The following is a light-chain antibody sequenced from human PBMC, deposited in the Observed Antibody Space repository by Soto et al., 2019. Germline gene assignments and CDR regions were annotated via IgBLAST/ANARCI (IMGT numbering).Light chain of an antibody. V-gene: IGKV2-28*01. CDR1: QSLLHSDGYNY. J-gene: IGKJ4*01. Sequence: EIVMTQAPLSLPVTPGEPASISCRSSQSLLHSDGYNYLAWYLQKPGHSPELLIDLASNLASGVPDRFSGSGSVTNFTLRISGVEADDAGVYYFMQVLQTPPFGGGTKVDIK. CDR2: LAS. CDR3: MQVLQTPP.